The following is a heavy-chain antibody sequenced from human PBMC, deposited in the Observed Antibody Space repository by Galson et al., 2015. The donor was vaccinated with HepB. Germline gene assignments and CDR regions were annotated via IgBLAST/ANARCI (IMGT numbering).Heavy chain of an antibody. V-gene: IGHV4-31*03. J-gene: IGHJ6*02. CDR2: IYYSGTT. Sequence: TLSLTCTVSGGSISSGGYYWSWIRQHPGEGLEWIGYIYYSGTTYYNPSLKSRVTISVDTSKNQLSLKLSSVTATDTAVYYCARVVVSDYYGMDVWGQGTTVTVSS. D-gene: IGHD2-15*01. CDR1: GGSISSGGYY. CDR3: ARVVVSDYYGMDV.